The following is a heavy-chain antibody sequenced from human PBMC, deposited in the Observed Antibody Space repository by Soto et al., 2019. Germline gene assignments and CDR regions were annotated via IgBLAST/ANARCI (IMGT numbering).Heavy chain of an antibody. D-gene: IGHD2-2*01. CDR2: IYYSGST. J-gene: IGHJ5*02. V-gene: IGHV4-39*01. CDR3: ARRGGDCSSTSCYSP. CDR1: GGSISSSSYY. Sequence: PSETLSLTCTVSGGSISSSSYYWGWIRQPPGKGLEWIGSIYYSGSTYYNPSLKSRVTISVDTSKNQFSLKLSSVTAADTAVYYCARRGGDCSSTSCYSPWGQGTLVTVS.